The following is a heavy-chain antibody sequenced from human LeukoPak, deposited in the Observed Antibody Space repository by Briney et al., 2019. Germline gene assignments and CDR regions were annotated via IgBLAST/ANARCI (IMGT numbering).Heavy chain of an antibody. Sequence: SETLSLTCAVSGGSISSSNWWSWVRQPPGKGLEWIGEIYRSGTTNYKPSLKSRVTISLDKSRNHFSLKLTSVTAADSAVYYCARRSPYSTGWSYYFDYWGQGALVTVSS. J-gene: IGHJ4*02. CDR1: GGSISSSNW. CDR2: IYRSGTT. D-gene: IGHD6-19*01. CDR3: ARRSPYSTGWSYYFDY. V-gene: IGHV4-4*02.